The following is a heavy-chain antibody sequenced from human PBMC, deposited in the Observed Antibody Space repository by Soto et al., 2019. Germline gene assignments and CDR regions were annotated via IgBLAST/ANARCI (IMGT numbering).Heavy chain of an antibody. V-gene: IGHV2-5*02. CDR1: GFSLTTSGVG. Sequence: QITLNESGPTVVRPTETLTLTCRFSGFSLTTSGVGVGWIRQSPGKAPEGLALIYWDDDKRYSPSLKSRLTITTDTSKNQVVLTVSDLDPTDTATYYCAHRVLRTVFGLVTTTAIYFDFWGQGTPVAVSS. J-gene: IGHJ4*02. D-gene: IGHD3-3*01. CDR3: AHRVLRTVFGLVTTTAIYFDF. CDR2: IYWDDDK.